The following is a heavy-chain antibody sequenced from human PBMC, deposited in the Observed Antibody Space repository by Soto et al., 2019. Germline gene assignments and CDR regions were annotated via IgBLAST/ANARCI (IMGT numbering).Heavy chain of an antibody. Sequence: QVQLQQWGAGLLKPSETLSLTCAVYGGSFSGYYWSWIRQPPGKGLEWIGEINHSGSTNYNPSLKRRGTLSLDPSTNQFSLELSSLTAADTAVYYCARGVASVVTSHLDYWGQGTLVTVSS. CDR1: GGSFSGYY. J-gene: IGHJ4*02. CDR3: ARGVASVVTSHLDY. CDR2: INHSGST. D-gene: IGHD2-21*02. V-gene: IGHV4-34*01.